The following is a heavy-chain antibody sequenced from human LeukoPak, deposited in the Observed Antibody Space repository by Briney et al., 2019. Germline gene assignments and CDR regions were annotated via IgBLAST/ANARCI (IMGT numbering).Heavy chain of an antibody. CDR1: GGTFSSYA. Sequence: ASVKVSCKASGGTFSSYAISWVRQAPGQGLEWMGWISAYNGNTNYAQKLQGRVTMTTDTSASTAYMELRSLRSDDTAVYYCARGRYYDSSVSWFDPWGQGTLVTVSS. CDR2: ISAYNGNT. J-gene: IGHJ5*02. D-gene: IGHD3-22*01. CDR3: ARGRYYDSSVSWFDP. V-gene: IGHV1-18*01.